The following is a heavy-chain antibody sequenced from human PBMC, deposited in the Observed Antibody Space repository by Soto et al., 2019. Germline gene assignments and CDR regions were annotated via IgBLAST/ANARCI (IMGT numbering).Heavy chain of an antibody. CDR3: ARGEQDIVLMVYASETLYYYGMDV. CDR2: IIPIFGTA. V-gene: IGHV1-69*06. Sequence: ASVKVSCKASGGTFSSYAISWVRQAPGQGLEWMGVIIPIFGTANYAQKFQGRVTITADKSTSTAYMELSSLRSEDTAVYYCARGEQDIVLMVYASETLYYYGMDVWGQGTTVTVSS. D-gene: IGHD2-8*01. J-gene: IGHJ6*02. CDR1: GGTFSSYA.